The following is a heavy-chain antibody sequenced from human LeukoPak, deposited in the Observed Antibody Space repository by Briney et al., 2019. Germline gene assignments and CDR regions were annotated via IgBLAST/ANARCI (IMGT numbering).Heavy chain of an antibody. CDR1: GYTFTSYG. V-gene: IGHV1-18*01. CDR3: ARDRTDYYDSSGYYYAGAFDI. Sequence: GASVKVSCKASGYTFTSYGISWVRQAPGQGLEWMGWISAYNGNTNYAQKLQGRVTMTTDTSTSTAYMELRSLRSDDTAVYYCARDRTDYYDSSGYYYAGAFDIWGQGTMVTVSS. D-gene: IGHD3-22*01. J-gene: IGHJ3*02. CDR2: ISAYNGNT.